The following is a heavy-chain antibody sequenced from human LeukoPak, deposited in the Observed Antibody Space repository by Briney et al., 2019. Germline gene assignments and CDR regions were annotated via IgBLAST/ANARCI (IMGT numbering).Heavy chain of an antibody. CDR2: INHSGST. J-gene: IGHJ6*03. D-gene: IGHD6-13*01. V-gene: IGHV4-34*01. CDR1: GGSFSGYY. Sequence: SETLSLTCAVYGGSFSGYYWSWIRQPPGKGLEWIGEINHSGSTNYNPSLKSRVTISVDTSKNQFSLKLSSVTAADTAVYYCARVPIAAGRYMDVWGKGTTVTVSS. CDR3: ARVPIAAGRYMDV.